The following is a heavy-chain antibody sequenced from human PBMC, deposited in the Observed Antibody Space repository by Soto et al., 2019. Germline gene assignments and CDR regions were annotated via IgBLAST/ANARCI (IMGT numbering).Heavy chain of an antibody. CDR2: IRSKANSYAT. CDR3: TRISGYLYNYYGMDV. J-gene: IGHJ6*02. CDR1: GLTFSGSA. V-gene: IGHV3-73*01. Sequence: VGSLRLSCAASGLTFSGSAIHWVRQASGKGLEWVGRIRSKANSYATAYAASVKGRFTISRDDSKNTAYLQMNSLKTEDTAVYYCTRISGYLYNYYGMDVWGQGTTVTVSS. D-gene: IGHD5-12*01.